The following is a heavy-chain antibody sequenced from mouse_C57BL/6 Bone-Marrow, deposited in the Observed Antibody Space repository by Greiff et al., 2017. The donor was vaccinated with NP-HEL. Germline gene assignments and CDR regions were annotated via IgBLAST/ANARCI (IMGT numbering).Heavy chain of an antibody. CDR3: ARSRGKGFAY. V-gene: IGHV1-54*01. J-gene: IGHJ3*01. CDR2: INPGSGGT. Sequence: VQLQQSGAELVRPGTSVKVSCKASGYAFTNYLIEWVKQRPGQGLEWIGVINPGSGGTNYNEKFKGKATLTADKSSSTAYMQLSSLTSEDSAVYFCARSRGKGFAYWGQGTLVTVSA. CDR1: GYAFTNYL.